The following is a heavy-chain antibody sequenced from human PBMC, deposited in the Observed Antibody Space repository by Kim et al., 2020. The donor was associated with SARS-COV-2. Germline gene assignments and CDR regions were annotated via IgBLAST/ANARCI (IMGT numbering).Heavy chain of an antibody. J-gene: IGHJ2*01. Sequence: VKGRFTISRYNSKNTMHLQMNSLRAEDTALYYCARDHYYGSGSYAWYFDLWGRGTLVTVSS. D-gene: IGHD3-10*01. V-gene: IGHV3-53*01. CDR3: ARDHYYGSGSYAWYFDL.